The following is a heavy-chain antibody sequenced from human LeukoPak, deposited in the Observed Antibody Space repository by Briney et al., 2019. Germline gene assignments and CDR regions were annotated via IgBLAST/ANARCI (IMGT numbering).Heavy chain of an antibody. CDR2: IYDSGST. Sequence: SETLTLTCTVSGGSISGYYWSWIRQPPGKGLEWIGYIYDSGSTNYNPSLKSRVTTSTDTSKNQVSLKLSSVTAADTAVYYCARLGDSFQYNWFDPWGQGTLVTVSS. D-gene: IGHD5-18*01. V-gene: IGHV4-59*08. CDR1: GGSISGYY. CDR3: ARLGDSFQYNWFDP. J-gene: IGHJ5*02.